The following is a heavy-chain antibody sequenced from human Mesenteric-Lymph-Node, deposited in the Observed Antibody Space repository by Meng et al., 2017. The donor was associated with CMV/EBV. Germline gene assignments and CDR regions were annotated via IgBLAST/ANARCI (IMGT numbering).Heavy chain of an antibody. CDR2: INPNSGDT. CDR1: GYTFTGYY. CDR3: ARSCSSSTCRAPSPDY. Sequence: ASVKVSCKASGYTFTGYYMHWVRQAPGQGLEWMGWINPNSGDTNYAQKFQGRVTMTRDTSITTAYMELSRLRPDDTAVYYCARSCSSSTCRAPSPDYWGQGTLVTVSS. D-gene: IGHD2-2*01. J-gene: IGHJ4*02. V-gene: IGHV1-2*02.